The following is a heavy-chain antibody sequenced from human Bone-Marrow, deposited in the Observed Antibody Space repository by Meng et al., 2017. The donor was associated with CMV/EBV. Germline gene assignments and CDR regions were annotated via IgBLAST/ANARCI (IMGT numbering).Heavy chain of an antibody. CDR2: ISSNGSTR. V-gene: IGHV3-48*03. CDR3: ATLELLLLDD. J-gene: IGHJ4*01. D-gene: IGHD3-10*01. CDR1: GFTFSSYE. Sequence: GESLKISCAASGFTFSSYEMNWVRQAPGKGLEWVSYISSNGSTRYYADSVKGRFTISRDNAKNSLYLQMNSLRAEDSAVYYCATLELLLLDDWGQGTLVTVSS.